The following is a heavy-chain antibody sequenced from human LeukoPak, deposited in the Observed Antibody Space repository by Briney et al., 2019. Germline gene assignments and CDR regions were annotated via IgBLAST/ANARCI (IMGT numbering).Heavy chain of an antibody. D-gene: IGHD6-13*01. CDR2: INPNSGVT. Sequence: LRASVKVSCKASGYTFTSYYIHWVRQAPGQGLEWMGWINPNSGVTNYAQKFQGRVTMTRDTSISTAYMELSRLRSDDTAVYYCARAALGYSSTWDYYYYMDVWGKGTTVTVSS. J-gene: IGHJ6*03. V-gene: IGHV1-2*02. CDR3: ARAALGYSSTWDYYYYMDV. CDR1: GYTFTSYY.